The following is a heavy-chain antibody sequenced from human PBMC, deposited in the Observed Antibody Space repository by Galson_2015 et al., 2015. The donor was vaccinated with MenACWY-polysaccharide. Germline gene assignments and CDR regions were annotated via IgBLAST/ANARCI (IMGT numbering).Heavy chain of an antibody. V-gene: IGHV1-8*01. CDR1: GYTFTSYD. CDR3: ARVNGDTDY. J-gene: IGHJ4*02. D-gene: IGHD4-17*01. Sequence: SVKVSCKASGYTFTSYDINWVRQATGQGLEWMGWMSPKSGYKGYAQKIQDRVTMTSDTSRSTAYMELSGLRSEDTAVYYYARVNGDTDYWGQGTLVTVSS. CDR2: MSPKSGYK.